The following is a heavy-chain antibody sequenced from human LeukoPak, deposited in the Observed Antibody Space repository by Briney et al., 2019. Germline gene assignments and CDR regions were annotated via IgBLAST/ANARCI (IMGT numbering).Heavy chain of an antibody. CDR1: GGSISSGGYY. Sequence: SETLSLTCTVSGGSISSGGYYWSWIRQHPGKGLEWIGDTYYSGSTYYNPSLMSRATISVDTSKNQFSLKLSSVTAADTAVYYCARRGAQGNGWFDPWGQGTLVTVSS. V-gene: IGHV4-31*03. CDR3: ARRGAQGNGWFDP. D-gene: IGHD4-23*01. CDR2: TYYSGST. J-gene: IGHJ5*02.